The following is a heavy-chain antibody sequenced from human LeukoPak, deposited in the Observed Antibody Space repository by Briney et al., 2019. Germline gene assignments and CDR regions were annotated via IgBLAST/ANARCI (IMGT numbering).Heavy chain of an antibody. D-gene: IGHD4-17*01. J-gene: IGHJ4*02. CDR3: ARGDDHDYGDLYFDY. V-gene: IGHV4-59*10. CDR2: IYTSGST. Sequence: SETLSLTCAVYGGSFSGYYWSWIRQPPGKGLEWIGRIYTSGSTNYNPSLKSRVTISVDTSKNQFSLKLTSMTAADTAVYYCARGDDHDYGDLYFDYWGQGTLVTVSS. CDR1: GGSFSGYY.